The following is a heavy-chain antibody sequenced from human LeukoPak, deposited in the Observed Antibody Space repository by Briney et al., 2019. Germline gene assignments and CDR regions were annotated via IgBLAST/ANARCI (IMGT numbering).Heavy chain of an antibody. Sequence: PSETLSLTCAVSGYSISRGYYWGWIRQPPGTGLEWIGSMYHSGSTYYNPSLKSRVTISVDTSKNQFSLKLSSVTAADTAVYFCARDRGRGYRYGTLDWFDPWGQGTLVTVSS. CDR1: GYSISRGYY. CDR3: ARDRGRGYRYGTLDWFDP. J-gene: IGHJ5*02. D-gene: IGHD5-18*01. V-gene: IGHV4-38-2*02. CDR2: MYHSGST.